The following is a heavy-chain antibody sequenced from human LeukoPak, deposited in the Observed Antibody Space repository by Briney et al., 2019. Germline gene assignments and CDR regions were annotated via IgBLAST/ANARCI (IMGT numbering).Heavy chain of an antibody. Sequence: PGGSLRLSCAASRFTFSTYWMHWVRQAPGKGLVWVSRINSDGSLINYADSVKGRFTIFRDNAKNTLYLQMNSLRAEDTAVYYCASELAHCVGDCLNNWGQGTLATVSS. CDR1: RFTFSTYW. V-gene: IGHV3-74*01. CDR2: INSDGSLI. CDR3: ASELAHCVGDCLNN. J-gene: IGHJ4*02. D-gene: IGHD2-21*02.